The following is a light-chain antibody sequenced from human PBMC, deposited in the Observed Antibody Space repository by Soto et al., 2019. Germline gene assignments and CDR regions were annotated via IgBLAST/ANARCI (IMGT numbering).Light chain of an antibody. CDR1: QSIRTS. V-gene: IGKV3D-15*01. Sequence: IGMTQSPITLSGSAGEMCTLSFRASQSIRTSLAWYQQKPGQAPRLLIHSASSRATGIPDRFSGSGSGTEFTLTISSVQPEDVAIYYCQQYTNWPITFGQGTRLEI. CDR2: SAS. CDR3: QQYTNWPIT. J-gene: IGKJ5*01.